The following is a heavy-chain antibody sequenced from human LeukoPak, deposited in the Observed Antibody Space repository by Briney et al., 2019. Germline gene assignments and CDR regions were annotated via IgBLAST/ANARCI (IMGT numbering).Heavy chain of an antibody. D-gene: IGHD6-13*01. V-gene: IGHV4-34*01. Sequence: PSETLSLTCAVYGGSFSGYYWSWIRQPPGKGLEWIGEINHSGSTNYNPSLKSRVTMSLDTSRTQFSLRLSSVTAADTAIYYCASRPASTTWYGVFDYWSQGTLVTVSS. J-gene: IGHJ4*02. CDR1: GGSFSGYY. CDR2: INHSGST. CDR3: ASRPASTTWYGVFDY.